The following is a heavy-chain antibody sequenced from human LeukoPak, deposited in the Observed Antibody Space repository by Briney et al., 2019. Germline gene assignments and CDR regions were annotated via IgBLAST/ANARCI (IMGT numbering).Heavy chain of an antibody. D-gene: IGHD1-26*01. J-gene: IGHJ4*02. Sequence: ASVKVSCKVSGYTLTELSMHWVRQAPGRGLEWMGGFDPEDGETIYAQKFQGRVTMTEDTSTDTAYMELSSLRSEDTAVYYCATGLLSGSYSAYWGQGTLVTVSS. CDR3: ATGLLSGSYSAY. CDR1: GYTLTELS. V-gene: IGHV1-24*01. CDR2: FDPEDGET.